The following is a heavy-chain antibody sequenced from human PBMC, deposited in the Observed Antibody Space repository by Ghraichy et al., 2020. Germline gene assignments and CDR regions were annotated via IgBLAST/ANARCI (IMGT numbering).Heavy chain of an antibody. CDR3: ARGWGKWWYSYGYGRFDP. CDR2: ISSSGSTI. V-gene: IGHV3-11*01. Sequence: GESLNISCAASGFTFSDYYMSWIRQAPGKGLEWVSYISSSGSTIYYADSVKGRFTISRDNAKNSLYLQMNSLRAEDTAVYYCARGWGKWWYSYGYGRFDPWGQGTLVTVSS. D-gene: IGHD5-18*01. CDR1: GFTFSDYY. J-gene: IGHJ5*02.